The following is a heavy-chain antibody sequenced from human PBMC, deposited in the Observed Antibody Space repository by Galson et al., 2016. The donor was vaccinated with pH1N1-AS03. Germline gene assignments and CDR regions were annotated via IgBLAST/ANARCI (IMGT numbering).Heavy chain of an antibody. CDR3: ARHDPPGHYGGTHWYVDL. V-gene: IGHV4-59*08. CDR2: IFYSGTT. CDR1: GGSIRNYY. D-gene: IGHD4-17*01. Sequence: TLSLTCSVSGGSIRNYYWSWIRQPPGKGLEWIGHIFYSGTTIYNSSLKSRVTILVDTSKNHFSLRLSSVTAADTAVYYCARHDPPGHYGGTHWYVDLWGRGTLVTVSS. J-gene: IGHJ2*01.